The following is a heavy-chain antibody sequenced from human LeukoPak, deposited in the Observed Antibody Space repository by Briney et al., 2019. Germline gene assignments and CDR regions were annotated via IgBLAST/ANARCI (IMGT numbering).Heavy chain of an antibody. CDR3: ARGSSSSWYKYYFDY. V-gene: IGHV1-2*02. J-gene: IGHJ4*02. D-gene: IGHD6-13*01. CDR1: GYTFTGYY. Sequence: GASVKVSCKSSGYTFTGYYMHWVRQAPGQGLEWMGWINPNSGGTHYAQKFQGRVTMTRDTSISTAYMELTSLTSDDTAVYYCARGSSSSWYKYYFDYWGQGTLVTVSS. CDR2: INPNSGGT.